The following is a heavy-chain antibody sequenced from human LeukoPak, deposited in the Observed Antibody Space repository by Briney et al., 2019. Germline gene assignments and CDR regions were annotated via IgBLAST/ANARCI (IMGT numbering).Heavy chain of an antibody. CDR3: ARADRVPAASDY. V-gene: IGHV1-2*02. CDR2: INPNSGGT. D-gene: IGHD2-2*01. Sequence: ASVTVSFTASGYTFTVYYMLWVRQAPGQGLGWMGWINPNSGGTNYAQKFQGRVTMTRDTSISTAYMELSRLRSDDTAVYYCARADRVPAASDYWGQGTLVTVSS. J-gene: IGHJ4*02. CDR1: GYTFTVYY.